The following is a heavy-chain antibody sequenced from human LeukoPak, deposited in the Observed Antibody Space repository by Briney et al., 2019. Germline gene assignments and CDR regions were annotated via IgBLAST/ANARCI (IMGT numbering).Heavy chain of an antibody. CDR2: ISGSGGST. D-gene: IGHD1-26*01. V-gene: IGHV3-23*01. CDR3: AKVVGATILDY. Sequence: SGGSLRLSCAASGFTFSSYAMSWVRQAPGKGLEWVSAISGSGGSTYYADSVRGRFAISRDNSKNTLYLQMNSLRDEDTAVYYCAKVVGATILDYWGQGTLVAVSS. CDR1: GFTFSSYA. J-gene: IGHJ4*02.